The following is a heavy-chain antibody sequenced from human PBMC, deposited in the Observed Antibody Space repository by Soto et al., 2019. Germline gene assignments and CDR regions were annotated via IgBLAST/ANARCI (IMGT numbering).Heavy chain of an antibody. V-gene: IGHV3-23*01. CDR1: GFTFSSYA. D-gene: IGHD4-17*01. CDR2: ISGSGGST. CDR3: SKRLGTTVTTIDY. J-gene: IGHJ4*02. Sequence: PGGSLRLSCAASGFTFSSYARSWVRQAPGKGLEWVSAISGSGGSTYYADSVKGRFTISRDNSKNTLYLQMNSLRAEDTAVYYCSKRLGTTVTTIDYWGQGTLVTVYS.